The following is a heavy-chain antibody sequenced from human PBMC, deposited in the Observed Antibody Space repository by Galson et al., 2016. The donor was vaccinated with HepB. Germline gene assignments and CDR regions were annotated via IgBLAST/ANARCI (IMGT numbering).Heavy chain of an antibody. J-gene: IGHJ6*02. D-gene: IGHD4/OR15-4a*01. CDR1: GFSFSSYG. CDR2: IWYDGSNK. CDR3: ARRLVPEYYYGLDV. V-gene: IGHV3-33*01. Sequence: SLRLSCAASGFSFSSYGIHWVRQAPGKGLEWVAVIWYDGSNKFYADSVKGRFTVSRDNSKNTLFLQMNSLRADDTAVYYCARRLVPEYYYGLDVWGPGTTVTVSS.